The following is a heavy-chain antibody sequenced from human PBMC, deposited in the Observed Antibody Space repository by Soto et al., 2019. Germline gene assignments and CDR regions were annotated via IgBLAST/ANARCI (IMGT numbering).Heavy chain of an antibody. D-gene: IGHD2-2*01. V-gene: IGHV4-34*01. J-gene: IGHJ4*02. CDR1: GGSFSGYY. Sequence: SETLSLTCAVYGGSFSGYYWSWIRQPPGKGLEWIGEINHSGSTNYNPSLKSRVTISVDTSRTQFSLKLSSVTAADTAVYYCARLVVVSPVANVWGQGTLVTVSS. CDR2: INHSGST. CDR3: ARLVVVSPVANV.